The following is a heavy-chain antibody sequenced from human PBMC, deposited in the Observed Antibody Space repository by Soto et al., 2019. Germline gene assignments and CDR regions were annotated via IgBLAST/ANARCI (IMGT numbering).Heavy chain of an antibody. J-gene: IGHJ6*02. Sequence: SQTLSLTCAISGDSVSSKSAAWNWIRQSPSRGLEWLGRTYYRSKWYNDYAVSVKSRITINPDTSKNQFSLQLNSVTPEDTAVYYCARDRHSSSWSNYGMDVWGQGTTVTVSS. CDR2: TYYRSKWYN. CDR1: GDSVSSKSAA. CDR3: ARDRHSSSWSNYGMDV. D-gene: IGHD6-13*01. V-gene: IGHV6-1*01.